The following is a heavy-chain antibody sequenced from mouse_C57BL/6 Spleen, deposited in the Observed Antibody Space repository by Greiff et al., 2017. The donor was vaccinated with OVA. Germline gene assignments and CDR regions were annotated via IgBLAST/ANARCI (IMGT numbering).Heavy chain of an antibody. J-gene: IGHJ4*01. Sequence: QVQLKQSGPGLVAPSQSLSITCTVSGFSLTSYGVHWVRQPPGKGLEWLVVIWSDGSTTYNSALKSRLSISKDNSKSQVFLKMNSLQTDDTAMYYCARPDSSGYLMDYWGQGTSVTVSS. V-gene: IGHV2-6*03. CDR1: GFSLTSYG. CDR2: IWSDGST. CDR3: ARPDSSGYLMDY. D-gene: IGHD3-2*02.